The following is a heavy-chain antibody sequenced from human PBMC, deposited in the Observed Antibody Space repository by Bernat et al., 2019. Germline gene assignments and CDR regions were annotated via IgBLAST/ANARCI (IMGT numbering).Heavy chain of an antibody. V-gene: IGHV4-39*01. CDR2: IYYSGST. Sequence: QLQLQESGPGLVKPSETLSLTCTVSGGSMSSSSYYWGWIRQPPGKGLEWIGSIYYSGSTYYNPSLKSRVTISVDTSKNQFSLNLSSVTAADTAVYYCARPSWRGCHISWFDPWGQGTLVTVSS. CDR1: GGSMSSSSYY. D-gene: IGHD3-3*01. J-gene: IGHJ5*02. CDR3: ARPSWRGCHISWFDP.